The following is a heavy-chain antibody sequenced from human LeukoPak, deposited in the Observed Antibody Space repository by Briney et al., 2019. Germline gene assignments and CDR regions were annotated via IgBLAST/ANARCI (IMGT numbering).Heavy chain of an antibody. CDR1: GFTFDDYG. Sequence: GGSLRLSCAASGFTFDDYGMNWVRHAPGKGLEWVSGINWNGEYIVYADSVKGRFTISRDSAKTSLYLQMNSLRAEDTAFYYCVRVLYTANYPRRFDPWGQGTLVTVSS. J-gene: IGHJ5*02. V-gene: IGHV3-20*04. D-gene: IGHD5-24*01. CDR3: VRVLYTANYPRRFDP. CDR2: INWNGEYI.